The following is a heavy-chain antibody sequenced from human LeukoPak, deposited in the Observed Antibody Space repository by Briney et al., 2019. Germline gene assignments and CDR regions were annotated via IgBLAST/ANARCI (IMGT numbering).Heavy chain of an antibody. V-gene: IGHV3-48*03. CDR3: AREVVAAIQNWFDP. CDR2: ISSSGSTI. J-gene: IGHJ5*02. Sequence: PGGSLRLSCAASGLTSSSYEMNWVGQAPGKGLEWVSYISSSGSTIYYADSVKGRFTISRDNAKNSLYLQMNSLRAEDTAVYYSAREVVAAIQNWFDPWGQGTLVTVSS. CDR1: GLTSSSYE. D-gene: IGHD2-15*01.